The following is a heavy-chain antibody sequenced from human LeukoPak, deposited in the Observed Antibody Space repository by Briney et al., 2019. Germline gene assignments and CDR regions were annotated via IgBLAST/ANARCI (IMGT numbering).Heavy chain of an antibody. CDR3: ARGTVGGSYFDY. CDR2: IKQDGSEK. J-gene: IGHJ4*02. V-gene: IGHV3-7*03. D-gene: IGHD1-26*01. Sequence: GGSLRLSCAASEFIFSNYWMSWVRQAPGKGLEWVANIKQDGSEKYFVDSVKGRFTISRDNAKNSLYLQMNSLRAEDTAVYYCARGTVGGSYFDYWGQGTLVTVSS. CDR1: EFIFSNYW.